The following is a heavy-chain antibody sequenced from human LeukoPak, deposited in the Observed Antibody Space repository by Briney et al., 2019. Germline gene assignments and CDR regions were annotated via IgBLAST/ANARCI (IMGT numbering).Heavy chain of an antibody. CDR2: NYPGDSDT. V-gene: IGHV5-51*01. Sequence: GESLKISCKGSGYSFTSYWIGWVRQIPGKGLEWMGINYPGDSDTRYSPSFQGQVTISADKSISTAYLQWSSLKASDTAMYYCARAGCSGGSCYYPLNYWGQGTLVTVSS. CDR1: GYSFTSYW. CDR3: ARAGCSGGSCYYPLNY. J-gene: IGHJ4*02. D-gene: IGHD2-15*01.